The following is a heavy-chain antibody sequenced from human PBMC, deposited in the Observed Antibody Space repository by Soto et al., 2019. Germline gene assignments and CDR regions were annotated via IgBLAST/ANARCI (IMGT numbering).Heavy chain of an antibody. V-gene: IGHV4-34*01. CDR3: ARVDYGDYYFDY. CDR1: GGSFSGYY. CDR2: INHSGST. D-gene: IGHD4-17*01. Sequence: KQSQTLSLTCAVYGGSFSGYYWSWIRQPPGKGLEWIGEINHSGSTNYNPSLKSRVTISVDTSKNQFSLKLSSVTAADTAVYYCARVDYGDYYFDYWGQGTLVTVSS. J-gene: IGHJ4*02.